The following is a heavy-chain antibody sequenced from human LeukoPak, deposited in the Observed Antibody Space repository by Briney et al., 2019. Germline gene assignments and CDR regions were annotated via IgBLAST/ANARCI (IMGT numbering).Heavy chain of an antibody. Sequence: GRSLRLFCAASGFTISGYGMHWVRQAPGKGLVWVSRINTDVSTTRYAVSVKGRFTISRDNAKNTLYLQMNSLRAEDTAVYYCARDRGVGSTGWFDPWGQGTLVTVSS. CDR3: ARDRGVGSTGWFDP. CDR2: INTDVSTT. CDR1: GFTISGYG. J-gene: IGHJ5*02. D-gene: IGHD1-26*01. V-gene: IGHV3-74*01.